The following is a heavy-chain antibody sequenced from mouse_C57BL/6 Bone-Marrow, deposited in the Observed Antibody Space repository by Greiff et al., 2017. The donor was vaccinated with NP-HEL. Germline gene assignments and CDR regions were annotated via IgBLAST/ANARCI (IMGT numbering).Heavy chain of an antibody. V-gene: IGHV14-4*01. Sequence: VQLQQSGAELVRPGASVKLSCTASGFNITDDYMHWVKQRPEQGLEWIGWIDPENGDTEYASKFQGKATITADTSSNTAYLQLSSLTSEDTAVYYCTTVQGAMDYWGQGTSVTVSS. CDR3: TTVQGAMDY. J-gene: IGHJ4*01. CDR2: IDPENGDT. CDR1: GFNITDDY.